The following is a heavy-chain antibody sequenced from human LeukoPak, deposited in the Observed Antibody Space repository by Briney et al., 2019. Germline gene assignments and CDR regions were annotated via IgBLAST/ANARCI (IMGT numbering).Heavy chain of an antibody. CDR1: GFTVSSNY. Sequence: GGSLRLSCAASGFTVSSNYMSWVRQAPGKGLEWVSIILSSGSTYYADSVKGRFTISRDNAKNSLYLQMNSLRAEDTAVYYCVVGHTQSKDYDFWSSYFDYWGQGTLVTVSS. V-gene: IGHV3-66*01. D-gene: IGHD3-3*01. J-gene: IGHJ4*02. CDR2: ILSSGST. CDR3: VVGHTQSKDYDFWSSYFDY.